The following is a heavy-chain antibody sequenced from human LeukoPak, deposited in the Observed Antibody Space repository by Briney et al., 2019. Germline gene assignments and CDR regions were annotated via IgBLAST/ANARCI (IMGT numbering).Heavy chain of an antibody. J-gene: IGHJ4*02. D-gene: IGHD7-27*01. CDR2: IYHTGST. CDR1: GGSISSSSYY. Sequence: SETLSLTCTVSGGSISSSSYYWGWIRQPPGKGLEWIGYIYHTGSTSYSPSLKSLVTISADTSQNQFSLKLSSVTAADTAVYYCASRKLGNDYWGQGTLVTVSS. CDR3: ASRKLGNDY. V-gene: IGHV4-61*05.